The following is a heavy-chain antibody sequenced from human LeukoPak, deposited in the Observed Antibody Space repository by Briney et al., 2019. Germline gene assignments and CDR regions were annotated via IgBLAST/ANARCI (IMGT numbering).Heavy chain of an antibody. CDR2: INPNSGGT. D-gene: IGHD3-3*01. CDR3: ARGFFDNWFDP. V-gene: IGHV1-2*02. J-gene: IGHJ5*02. Sequence: GASVKVSCKASGYTFTSYGISWVRQAPGQGLEWMGWINPNSGGTNYAQKFQGRVTMTRDTSLSTAYMELSRLRFDDTAVYYCARGFFDNWFDPWGQGTLVTVSS. CDR1: GYTFTSYG.